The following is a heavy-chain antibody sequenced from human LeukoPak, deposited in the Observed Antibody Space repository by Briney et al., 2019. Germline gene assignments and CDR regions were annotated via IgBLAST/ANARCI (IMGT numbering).Heavy chain of an antibody. V-gene: IGHV3-23*01. CDR2: ISASGVST. CDR3: AKEGFGSGEAY. D-gene: IGHD3-10*01. Sequence: QTGGSLRLSCAASGFTFSSYAMTWVRQAPGKGLEWVSGISASGVSTYYADSVKGHFTISRDNSKNTLSLQMNSLRAEDTAVYYCAKEGFGSGEAYWGQGTLVTVSS. J-gene: IGHJ4*02. CDR1: GFTFSSYA.